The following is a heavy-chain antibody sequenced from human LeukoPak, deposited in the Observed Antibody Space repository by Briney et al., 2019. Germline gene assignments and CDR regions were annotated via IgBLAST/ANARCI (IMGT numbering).Heavy chain of an antibody. Sequence: APVKLSCKASGYTFSNYAIHWVRQAPGQTSEWMVWFNAGNGHTKYSQNFQGRVTITRDSSASTVYMELSSLTSEDTAVYYCARGICSASTVGYYLDSWGQGTLVTVSS. CDR1: GYTFSNYA. CDR2: FNAGNGHT. CDR3: ARGICSASTVGYYLDS. D-gene: IGHD3-10*02. J-gene: IGHJ4*02. V-gene: IGHV1-3*01.